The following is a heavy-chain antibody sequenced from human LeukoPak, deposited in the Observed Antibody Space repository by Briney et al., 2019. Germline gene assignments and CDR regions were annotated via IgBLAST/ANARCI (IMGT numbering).Heavy chain of an antibody. V-gene: IGHV3-30*04. CDR2: ISNDGSKK. CDR1: GFTFSSYA. J-gene: IGHJ4*02. CDR3: AKDRYSYAFEYSDS. D-gene: IGHD5-18*01. Sequence: GGSLRLSCAASGFTFSSYAMHWVRQAPGKELEWVAVISNDGSKKYYADSVKGRFTISRDNSKNTLSLQVSSLRTEDTAVYYCAKDRYSYAFEYSDSWGQGTLVTVSS.